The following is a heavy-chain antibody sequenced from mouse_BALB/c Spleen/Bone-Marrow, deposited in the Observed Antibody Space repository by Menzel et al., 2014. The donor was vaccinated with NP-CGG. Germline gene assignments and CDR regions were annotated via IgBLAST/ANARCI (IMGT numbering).Heavy chain of an antibody. CDR2: IDPANGNT. CDR1: GFNIKDTY. CDR3: ASYYYGSSLFAY. D-gene: IGHD1-1*01. Sequence: VHVKQSGAELVKPGASVKLSCTASGFNIKDTYMHWVKQRPEQGLEWIGRIDPANGNTKYDPKFQGKSTITADTSSNTAYLQLSSLTSEDTAVYYCASYYYGSSLFAYWGQGTLFTVSA. J-gene: IGHJ3*01. V-gene: IGHV14-3*02.